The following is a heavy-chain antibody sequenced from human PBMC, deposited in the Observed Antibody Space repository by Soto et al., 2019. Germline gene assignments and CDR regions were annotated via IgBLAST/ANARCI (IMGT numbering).Heavy chain of an antibody. J-gene: IGHJ3*02. Sequence: GASVKVSCKASGGTFNSHAFSWVRQAPGQGLEWMGRIIPILGIANYAQKFQGRVTITADKSTSTAYMELSSLRSEDTAVYYCARPDAQLDDAFDIWGQGTMVTVSS. V-gene: IGHV1-69*04. CDR3: ARPDAQLDDAFDI. CDR1: GGTFNSHA. CDR2: IIPILGIA. D-gene: IGHD5-18*01.